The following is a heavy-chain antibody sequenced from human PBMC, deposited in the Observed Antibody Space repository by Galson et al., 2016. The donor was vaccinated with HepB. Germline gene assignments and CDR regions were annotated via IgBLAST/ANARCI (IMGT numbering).Heavy chain of an antibody. D-gene: IGHD5-18*01. CDR1: GGSISSSSYY. CDR2: MYYSGST. CDR3: ALVDTTMVFVARSNGWFDP. Sequence: SETLSLTCSVSGGSISSSSYYWAWIRQPPGKGLEWIASMYYSGSTYYNPSLKSRVTISVDTSKNQFSLKLSSVTAADTAVYYCALVDTTMVFVARSNGWFDPWGQGALVTVSS. J-gene: IGHJ5*02. V-gene: IGHV4-39*01.